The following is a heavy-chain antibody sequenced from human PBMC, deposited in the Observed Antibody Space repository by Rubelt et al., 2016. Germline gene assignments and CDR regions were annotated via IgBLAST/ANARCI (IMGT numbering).Heavy chain of an antibody. Sequence: QVQLQESGPGLVKPSETLSLTCTVSGGSISSYYWTWIRQPPGKGLEWIGNIFYSGSTHYNPSLKSRVTISVDTSKNQFSRRLNSVTAADTAVYYCARGEVAVNAFAIWGQGTMVTVSS. CDR1: GGSISSYY. V-gene: IGHV4-59*12. CDR3: ARGEVAVNAFAI. D-gene: IGHD6-19*01. J-gene: IGHJ3*02. CDR2: IFYSGST.